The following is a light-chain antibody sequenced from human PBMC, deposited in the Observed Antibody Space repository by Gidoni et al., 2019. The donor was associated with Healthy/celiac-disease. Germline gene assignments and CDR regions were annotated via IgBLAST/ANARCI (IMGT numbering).Light chain of an antibody. CDR3: AAWDDSLNGHVV. Sequence: QSVLTQPPSASGPPGQRVTIACSGSSSNIGRNTVNWYQQLPGTAPKLLIYSNNPRPSGVPDRFSGSKSGTSASLAISGLQSEDEADYYCAAWDDSLNGHVVFGGGTKLTVL. V-gene: IGLV1-44*01. J-gene: IGLJ2*01. CDR1: SSNIGRNT. CDR2: SNN.